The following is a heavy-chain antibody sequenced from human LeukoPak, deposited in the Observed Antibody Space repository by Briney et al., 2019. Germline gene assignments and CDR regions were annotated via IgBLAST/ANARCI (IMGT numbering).Heavy chain of an antibody. Sequence: SETLSLTCTVSRGPISSHYWSWIRQPPGKGLEWIGYVSFSGTTKYSPSLNSRVTISRDTSKNQFSLRVNSVTAADTAVYYCTRSRVSGSYSDYHSGMDVWGQGTTVIVS. J-gene: IGHJ6*02. D-gene: IGHD1-26*01. CDR3: TRSRVSGSYSDYHSGMDV. CDR1: RGPISSHY. V-gene: IGHV4-59*11. CDR2: VSFSGTT.